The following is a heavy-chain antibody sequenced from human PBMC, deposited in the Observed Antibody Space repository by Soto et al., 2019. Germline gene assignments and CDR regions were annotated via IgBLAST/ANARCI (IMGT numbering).Heavy chain of an antibody. CDR1: GGSISSYY. J-gene: IGHJ6*03. V-gene: IGHV4-59*01. D-gene: IGHD2-15*01. CDR2: IYYSGST. CDR3: ARVFSGDCSGGSCYPRRARYYYYYMDV. Sequence: SETLSLTCTVSGGSISSYYWSWIRQPPGKGLEWIGYIYYSGSTNYNPSLKSRVTISVDTSKNQFSLKLSSVTAADTAVYYCARVFSGDCSGGSCYPRRARYYYYYMDVWGKGTTVTVSS.